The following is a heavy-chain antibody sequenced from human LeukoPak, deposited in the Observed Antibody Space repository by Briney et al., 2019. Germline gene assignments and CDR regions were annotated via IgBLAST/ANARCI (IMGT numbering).Heavy chain of an antibody. Sequence: KPGGSLRLSCAASGFTFSSYSMKWVRQAPGKGLEWVSSISSSSRYIYYADSVKGRFIIFRDNHKNSLYLQMNTLRAEDTAVYYCARGFFDYVWGSYRSISFDYWGQGTLVTVSS. V-gene: IGHV3-21*01. CDR1: GFTFSSYS. D-gene: IGHD3-16*02. J-gene: IGHJ4*02. CDR3: ARGFFDYVWGSYRSISFDY. CDR2: ISSSSRYI.